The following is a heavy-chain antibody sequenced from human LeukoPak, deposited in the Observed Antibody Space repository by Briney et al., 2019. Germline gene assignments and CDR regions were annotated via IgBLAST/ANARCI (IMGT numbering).Heavy chain of an antibody. CDR3: AKDRVGAPPGDWEYLGASNCFDI. J-gene: IGHJ3*02. CDR2: IGTYNGNT. Sequence: APVKVSCKASGYTFNRYGVNWVRQAPGQGLEWVGWIGTYNGNTNLAQKFKGRVTMTTDTATSTAYMELKSLRLDDTAVYYCAKDRVGAPPGDWEYLGASNCFDIWGQGTMVSVSS. V-gene: IGHV1-18*01. D-gene: IGHD3-16*01. CDR1: GYTFNRYG.